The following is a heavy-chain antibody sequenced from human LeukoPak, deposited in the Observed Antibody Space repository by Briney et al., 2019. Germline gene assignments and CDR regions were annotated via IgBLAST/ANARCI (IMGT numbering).Heavy chain of an antibody. CDR1: GFTFSNYA. D-gene: IGHD1-26*01. CDR3: AKAEWELLPGWFDP. Sequence: PGGSLRLSCAASGFTFSNYAMHWVRQAPGKGLEWVAVISSDGSNKYYADSVKGRFTFSRDNSKNTLYLQMTSLRAEDTAVYYCAKAEWELLPGWFDPWGQGTLVTVSS. CDR2: ISSDGSNK. V-gene: IGHV3-30*04. J-gene: IGHJ5*02.